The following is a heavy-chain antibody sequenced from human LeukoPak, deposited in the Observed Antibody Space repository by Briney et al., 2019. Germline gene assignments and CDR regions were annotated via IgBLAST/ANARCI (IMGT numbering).Heavy chain of an antibody. J-gene: IGHJ4*02. Sequence: PGGSLRLSCAASGFTFDDYAMHWVRQAPGKGLEWVSLISGDGGSTHYADSVKGRFTISRDNSKNSLYLQMNSLRTEDTALYYCAKDMGCSSTSCLIDYWGQGTLVTVSS. CDR3: AKDMGCSSTSCLIDY. D-gene: IGHD2-2*01. CDR2: ISGDGGST. V-gene: IGHV3-43*02. CDR1: GFTFDDYA.